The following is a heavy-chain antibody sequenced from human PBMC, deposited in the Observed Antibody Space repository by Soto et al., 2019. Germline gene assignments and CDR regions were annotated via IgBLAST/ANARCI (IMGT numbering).Heavy chain of an antibody. CDR2: INTYNGNT. CDR1: GYTFTGYG. V-gene: IGHV1-18*01. CDR3: GGSLQGATSNYASNWFEP. J-gene: IGHJ5*02. D-gene: IGHD4-4*01. Sequence: ASVKVSCKASGYTFTGYGVTWVRQAPGQGLEWMGWINTYNGNTNYAQKLQGRVTVTADTSTNTAYMELRSLRSDDTAVYYCGGSLQGATSNYASNWFEPGGQGTLVTVTS.